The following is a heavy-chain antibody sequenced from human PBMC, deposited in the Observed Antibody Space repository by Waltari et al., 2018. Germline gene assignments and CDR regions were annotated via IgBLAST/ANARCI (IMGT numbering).Heavy chain of an antibody. CDR3: ATVLTTVPTYWFDP. V-gene: IGHV1-69-2*01. CDR2: GEPADNET. D-gene: IGHD4-4*01. Sequence: EVQLVQSGAEVKKPGATVKISCKASGYTFTDYYIHWVQQAPGKGLEWMGRGEPADNETIYAEKCQGRVTITADTATDTAYMELSSLRSEDTAVYYCATVLTTVPTYWFDPWGQGTLVTVSS. CDR1: GYTFTDYY. J-gene: IGHJ5*02.